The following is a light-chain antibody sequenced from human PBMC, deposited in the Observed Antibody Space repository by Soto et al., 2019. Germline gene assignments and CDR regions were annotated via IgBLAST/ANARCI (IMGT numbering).Light chain of an antibody. CDR1: QSVGRN. V-gene: IGKV3-15*01. CDR3: QQYNKWPYT. Sequence: EIVMTQSPVALSVSPGESAALSCRASQSVGRNFAWYQQRPGQAHRVLIYGTSTRATGVPARFSGSGSGTVFTLTISSLQSEDFAVYYCQQYNKWPYTFGQGTRLEIK. J-gene: IGKJ2*01. CDR2: GTS.